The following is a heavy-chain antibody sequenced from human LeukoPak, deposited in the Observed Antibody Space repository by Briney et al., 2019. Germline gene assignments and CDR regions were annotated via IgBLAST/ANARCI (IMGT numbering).Heavy chain of an antibody. CDR2: ISSSSSYI. CDR1: GFTFSSYS. V-gene: IGHV3-21*01. Sequence: GGSLRLSCAASGFTFSSYSMNWVRQAPGKGLEWVASISSSSSYIYYADSVKGRFTISRDNAKNSLYLQMNSLRAEDTAVYYCARDLGYEVAGPIDYWGQATLVTVSS. J-gene: IGHJ4*02. CDR3: ARDLGYEVAGPIDY. D-gene: IGHD2-15*01.